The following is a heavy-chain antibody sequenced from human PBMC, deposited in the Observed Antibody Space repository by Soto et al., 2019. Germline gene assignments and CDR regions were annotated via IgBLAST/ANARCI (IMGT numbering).Heavy chain of an antibody. CDR2: INAGNGNT. CDR3: ASSYYYDSSGYSSLYYYYGMDV. J-gene: IGHJ6*02. D-gene: IGHD3-22*01. V-gene: IGHV1-3*01. Sequence: ASVKVSCKASGYTFTNYGISWVRQAPGQRLEWMGWINAGNGNTKYSQMFQGRVTITRDTSASTAYMELSSLRSEDTAVYYCASSYYYDSSGYSSLYYYYGMDVWGQGTTVTVSS. CDR1: GYTFTNYG.